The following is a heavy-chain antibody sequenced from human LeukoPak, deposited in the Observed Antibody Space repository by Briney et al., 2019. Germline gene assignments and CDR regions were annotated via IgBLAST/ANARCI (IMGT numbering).Heavy chain of an antibody. J-gene: IGHJ4*02. V-gene: IGHV3-7*01. CDR3: ARDPFQYSSSWFDY. CDR1: GFIFTDSW. CDR2: IKQDGSEK. Sequence: PGGSLRLSCAASGFIFTDSWMSWVRQAPGKGLEWVANIKQDGSEKYYVDSVKGRFTISRDNAKNSLYLQMNSLRAEDTAVYYCARDPFQYSSSWFDYWGQGTLVTVSS. D-gene: IGHD6-13*01.